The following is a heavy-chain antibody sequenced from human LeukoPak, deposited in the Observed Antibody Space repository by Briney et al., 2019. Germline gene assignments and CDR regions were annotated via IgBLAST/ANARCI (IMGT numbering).Heavy chain of an antibody. V-gene: IGHV3-9*01. CDR2: ISWNSGSI. D-gene: IGHD2-2*01. CDR1: GFTFDDYA. CDR3: GGYCSSTSCYHAFDI. Sequence: GGSLRLSCAASGFTFDDYAMHWVRQAPGKGLEWVSGISWNSGSIGYADSVKGRFTISRDNSKNTLYLQMNSLRAEDTAVYYCGGYCSSTSCYHAFDIWGQGTMVTVSS. J-gene: IGHJ3*02.